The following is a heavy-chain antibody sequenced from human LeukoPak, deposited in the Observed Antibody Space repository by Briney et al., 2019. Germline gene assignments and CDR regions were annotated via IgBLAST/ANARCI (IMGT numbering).Heavy chain of an antibody. J-gene: IGHJ4*02. CDR1: EFTFSNYW. CDR2: ISGSGGST. D-gene: IGHD5-24*01. V-gene: IGHV3-23*01. CDR3: AKGRDGYNFGFDY. Sequence: GGSLRLSCAASEFTFSNYWMSWVRQAPGKGLEWVSAISGSGGSTYYADSVKGRFTISRDNSKNTLYLQMNSLRAEDTAVYYCAKGRDGYNFGFDYWGQGTLVTVSS.